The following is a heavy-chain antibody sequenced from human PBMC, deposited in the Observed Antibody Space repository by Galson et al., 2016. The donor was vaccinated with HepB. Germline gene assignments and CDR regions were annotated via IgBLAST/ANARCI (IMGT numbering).Heavy chain of an antibody. Sequence: SLRLSCAASGFTFSSYAMHWVRQAPGKGLEWVSVISYDGSNKYYGDSVKGRFTISRDNSKNTLYLQINSLRAEDTAVYYCARAPYQLLWYFDNWGQGTRVTVSS. CDR2: ISYDGSNK. J-gene: IGHJ4*02. D-gene: IGHD2-2*01. V-gene: IGHV3-30*04. CDR3: ARAPYQLLWYFDN. CDR1: GFTFSSYA.